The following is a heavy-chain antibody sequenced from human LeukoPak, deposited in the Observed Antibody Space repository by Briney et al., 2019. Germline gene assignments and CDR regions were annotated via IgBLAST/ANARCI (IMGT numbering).Heavy chain of an antibody. Sequence: GGSLRLSCAASGFTFSTYSMNWVRQAPGKGLEWVSAISGSSDYIYYADSVKGRFTISRDNAKNSLFLQMNSLRAEDTAVYYCARNAGPGELEGAFDIWGQGTMVTVSS. CDR2: ISGSSDYI. CDR1: GFTFSTYS. V-gene: IGHV3-21*01. CDR3: ARNAGPGELEGAFDI. J-gene: IGHJ3*02. D-gene: IGHD1-26*01.